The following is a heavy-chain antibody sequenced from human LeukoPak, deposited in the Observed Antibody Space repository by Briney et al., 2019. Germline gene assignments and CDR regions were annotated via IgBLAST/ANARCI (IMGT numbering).Heavy chain of an antibody. Sequence: SETLSLTCAVYGGSFSGYYWSWIRQPPGKGLEWIGEINHSGSTNYNPSLKSRVTISVDASKSQFSLKLSSVTAEDTAVYYCANSVTTVTTAFDYWGQGTLVTVSS. CDR1: GGSFSGYY. J-gene: IGHJ4*02. V-gene: IGHV4-34*01. CDR2: INHSGST. CDR3: ANSVTTVTTAFDY. D-gene: IGHD4-17*01.